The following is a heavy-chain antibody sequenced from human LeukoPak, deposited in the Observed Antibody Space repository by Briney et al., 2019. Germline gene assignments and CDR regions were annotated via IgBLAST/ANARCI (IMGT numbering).Heavy chain of an antibody. CDR2: INAGNGDT. Sequence: ASVKVSCKASEYTFTRHTIHWVRQAPGQRLEWMGWINAGNGDTKYSQNFQGTVSITRDTSASTAYMELSSLRSEDTAVYYCARETSVTQNDAFDIWGQGTTVTVSS. CDR1: EYTFTRHT. D-gene: IGHD4-17*01. V-gene: IGHV1-3*01. J-gene: IGHJ3*02. CDR3: ARETSVTQNDAFDI.